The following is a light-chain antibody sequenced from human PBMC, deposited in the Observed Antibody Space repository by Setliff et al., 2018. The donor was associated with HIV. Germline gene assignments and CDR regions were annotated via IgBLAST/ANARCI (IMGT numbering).Light chain of an antibody. J-gene: IGLJ3*02. V-gene: IGLV3-1*01. CDR2: QDS. CDR3: QAWDSSPPWV. Sequence: YELTQPPSVSVSPGQTASITCSGDEMGNKYACWYQQKPGQSPVLVIYQDSKRPSGIPERFSGSNSGNIATLTISGTQPVDEADYYCQAWDSSPPWVFGGGTKVTVL. CDR1: EMGNKY.